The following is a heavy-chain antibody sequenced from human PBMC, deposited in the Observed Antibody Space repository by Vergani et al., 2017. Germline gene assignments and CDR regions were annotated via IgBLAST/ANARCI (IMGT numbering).Heavy chain of an antibody. V-gene: IGHV3-23*01. Sequence: EVQLLESGGGLVQPGGSLRLSCAASGFTFSSYAMSWVRQAPVKGLEWVSAISGSGGSTYYADSVKGRFTISRDNSKNTLYLQMNSLRAEDTAVYYCAKDLELQYYFDYWGQGTLVTVSS. J-gene: IGHJ4*02. CDR2: ISGSGGST. CDR3: AKDLELQYYFDY. D-gene: IGHD1-26*01. CDR1: GFTFSSYA.